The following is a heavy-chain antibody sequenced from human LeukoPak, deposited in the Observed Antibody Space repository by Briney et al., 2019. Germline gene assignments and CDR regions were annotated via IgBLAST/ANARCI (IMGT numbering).Heavy chain of an antibody. CDR1: VLTCGSCA. V-gene: IGHV3-23*01. CDR2: ISGSGGST. D-gene: IGHD1-26*01. CDR3: AIIVGATRNLTFDY. Sequence: GWTMGLSCAASVLTCGSCAVSGFRQAPGKGLEWVSAISGSGGSTYYADSVKGRFTISRDNSKNTLYLQMNSLGAEDTAVYYCAIIVGATRNLTFDYWGQGTLVTVSS. J-gene: IGHJ4*02.